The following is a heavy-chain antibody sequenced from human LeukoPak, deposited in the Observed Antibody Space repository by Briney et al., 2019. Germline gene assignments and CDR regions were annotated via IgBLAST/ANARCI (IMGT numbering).Heavy chain of an antibody. J-gene: IGHJ6*03. D-gene: IGHD1-14*01. CDR2: IYYSGST. CDR1: GDSISSSSYY. Sequence: SETLSLTCTVSGDSISSSSYYWGWIRQPPGKGLEWIVSIYYSGSTYYNPSLKSRVTISVDTSKNQFSLKLSSVTAADTAVYYCARDLLNHIEPYYYMDVWGKGTTVTVSS. CDR3: ARDLLNHIEPYYYMDV. V-gene: IGHV4-39*07.